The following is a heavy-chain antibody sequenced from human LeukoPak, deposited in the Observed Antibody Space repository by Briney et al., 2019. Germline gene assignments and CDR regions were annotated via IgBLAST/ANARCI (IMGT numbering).Heavy chain of an antibody. V-gene: IGHV4-4*07. CDR3: ARGYDGSGYYYRNWYFDL. Sequence: SETLSLTCTVSGGSISSYYWSWIRQPAGKGLEWIGRIDTSGSTNYNPSLKSRVTISVDTSKNQFSLKLSSVTAADTAVYYCARGYDGSGYYYRNWYFDLWGRGTLVTVSS. J-gene: IGHJ2*01. D-gene: IGHD3-22*01. CDR2: IDTSGST. CDR1: GGSISSYY.